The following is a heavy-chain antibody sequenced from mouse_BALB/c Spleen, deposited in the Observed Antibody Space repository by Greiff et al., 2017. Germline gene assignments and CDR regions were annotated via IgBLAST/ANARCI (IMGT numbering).Heavy chain of an antibody. V-gene: IGHV5-4*02. CDR1: GFTFSDYY. Sequence: EVKLQESGGGLVKPGGSLKLSCAASGFTFSDYYMYWVRQTPEKRLEWVATISDGGSYTYYPDSVKGRFTISRDNAKNNLYLQMSSLKSEDTAMYYCARGGHFDYWGQGTTLTVSS. J-gene: IGHJ2*01. CDR3: ARGGHFDY. CDR2: ISDGGSYT.